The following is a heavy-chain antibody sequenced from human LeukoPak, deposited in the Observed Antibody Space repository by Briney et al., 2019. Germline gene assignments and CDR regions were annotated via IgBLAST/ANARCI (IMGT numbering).Heavy chain of an antibody. J-gene: IGHJ6*03. CDR1: GFTFSSYG. Sequence: GGTLRLSCAASGFTFSSYGMHWVRQAPGKGLEWVAFIRYDGSNKYYADSVKGRFTISRDNAKNSLYLQMNSLRAEDTAVYYCARDQYSYGYMDVWGKGTTVTVSS. V-gene: IGHV3-30*02. CDR2: IRYDGSNK. D-gene: IGHD5-18*01. CDR3: ARDQYSYGYMDV.